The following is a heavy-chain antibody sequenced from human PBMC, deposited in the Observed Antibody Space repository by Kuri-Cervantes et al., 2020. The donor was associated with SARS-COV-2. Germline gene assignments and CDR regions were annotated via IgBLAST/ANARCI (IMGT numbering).Heavy chain of an antibody. D-gene: IGHD3-3*01. CDR3: ARHVRPEITIFGVVITADYFDY. V-gene: IGHV4-39*01. J-gene: IGHJ4*02. Sequence: GSLRLSCTVSGGSISSSSYYWGWIRQPPGKGLEWIGSIYCSGSTYYNPSLKSRVTISVDTSKNQFSLKLSSVTAADTAVYHCARHVRPEITIFGVVITADYFDYWGQGTLVTVSS. CDR1: GGSISSSSYY. CDR2: IYCSGST.